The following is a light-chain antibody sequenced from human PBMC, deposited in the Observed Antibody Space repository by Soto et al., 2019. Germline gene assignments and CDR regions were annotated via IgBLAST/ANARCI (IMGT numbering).Light chain of an antibody. Sequence: QSALTQPRSVPGSPGQSVTISCTGTSSDVGAYDYVSWYQQHPGKAPKLLIYHVSKRPSGVPDRFSGSKSGNTASLTISGLQAEDEADYYCCTDAGSYKVFGIGTKVTVL. V-gene: IGLV2-11*01. CDR3: CTDAGSYKV. CDR1: SSDVGAYDY. CDR2: HVS. J-gene: IGLJ1*01.